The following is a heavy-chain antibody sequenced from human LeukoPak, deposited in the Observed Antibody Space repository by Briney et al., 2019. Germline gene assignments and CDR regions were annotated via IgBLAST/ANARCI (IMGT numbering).Heavy chain of an antibody. CDR2: INGDGSWT. V-gene: IGHV3-74*01. Sequence: GGSLRLSCAASGNYWMHWVRQAPGKGLVWVSHINGDGSWTTYADSVKGRFAISKDNAENTLYLQMNSLRAEDTAVYYCARVIVFMSTGPHLDYWGQGTLAIVSS. J-gene: IGHJ4*02. D-gene: IGHD3-16*01. CDR1: GNYW. CDR3: ARVIVFMSTGPHLDY.